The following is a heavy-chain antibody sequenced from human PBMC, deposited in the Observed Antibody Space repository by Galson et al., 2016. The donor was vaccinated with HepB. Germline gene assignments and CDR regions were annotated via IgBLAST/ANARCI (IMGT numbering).Heavy chain of an antibody. Sequence: SLRLSCAASGFTFSTYGMHWVRQAPGKGLEWVAVISYDGSNKYYADSVKGRFTISSDNSKNTLYLQMNSLGAEDTAVYYCAKDLGAWIQLWFFDYWGQGTLVSVSS. CDR2: ISYDGSNK. D-gene: IGHD5-18*01. CDR1: GFTFSTYG. CDR3: AKDLGAWIQLWFFDY. J-gene: IGHJ4*02. V-gene: IGHV3-30*18.